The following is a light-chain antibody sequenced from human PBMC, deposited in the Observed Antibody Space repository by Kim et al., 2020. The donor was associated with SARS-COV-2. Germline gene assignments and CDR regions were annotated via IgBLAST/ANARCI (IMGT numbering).Light chain of an antibody. CDR3: QQYGSSAIT. CDR1: QIVSSNY. Sequence: SPGERATLSCRASQIVSSNYLAWYQQKPGQSPRLFIYDTSTRATGIPDRFTGSGSGTDFTLTISRVEPDDFAVYYCQQYGSSAITFGQGTRLEIK. J-gene: IGKJ5*01. V-gene: IGKV3-20*01. CDR2: DTS.